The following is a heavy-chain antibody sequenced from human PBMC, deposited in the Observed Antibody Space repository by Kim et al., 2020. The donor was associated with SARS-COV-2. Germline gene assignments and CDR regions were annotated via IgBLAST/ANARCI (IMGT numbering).Heavy chain of an antibody. CDR3: ARGRGGDTAMVIGY. J-gene: IGHJ4*02. V-gene: IGHV3-33*01. D-gene: IGHD5-18*01. Sequence: ADSGKDRFTISRDKSKSTMYLQMNSQRAEDTAVYYCARGRGGDTAMVIGYWGQGTLVTVSS.